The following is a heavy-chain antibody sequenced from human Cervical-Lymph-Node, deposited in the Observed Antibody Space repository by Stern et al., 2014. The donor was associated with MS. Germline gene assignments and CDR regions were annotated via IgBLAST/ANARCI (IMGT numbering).Heavy chain of an antibody. J-gene: IGHJ3*02. CDR3: ASNLVGARDAFDI. Sequence: VQLVESGAELKKPGASVKVSCKASGYTFTSYAMHWVRQAPGQGLEWMGLINYNRGNPTYAESVTGRFVFSLDNSYSTAYLQIRSLKAEDTAVYYCASNLVGARDAFDIWGQGTMVTVSS. CDR2: INYNRGNP. CDR1: GYTFTSYA. V-gene: IGHV7-4-1*01.